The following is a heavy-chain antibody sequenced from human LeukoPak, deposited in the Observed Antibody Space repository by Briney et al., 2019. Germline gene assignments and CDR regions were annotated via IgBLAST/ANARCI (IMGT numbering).Heavy chain of an antibody. D-gene: IGHD3-3*01. Sequence: PSETLSLTCAVSGYSISSGYYWGWIRQPPGKGLEWIGSIYHGGSTYYNPSLKSRVIISVDTSKNQFSLKLSSVTAADTAVYYCASLGYYDFWSGYTFFDYWGQGTLVTVSS. CDR2: IYHGGST. CDR1: GYSISSGYY. V-gene: IGHV4-38-2*01. J-gene: IGHJ4*02. CDR3: ASLGYYDFWSGYTFFDY.